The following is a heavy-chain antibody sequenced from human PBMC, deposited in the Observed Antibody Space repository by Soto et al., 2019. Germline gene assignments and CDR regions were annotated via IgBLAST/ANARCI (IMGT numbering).Heavy chain of an antibody. CDR1: GFSFSTYS. CDR2: ISSSRTYI. CDR3: ARIGTAAAIGTYGMDV. Sequence: EVQLVESGGGLVKPGGSLRLSCAASGFSFSTYSMNWVRQAPGQGLEWVSAISSSRTYIYYGDSVKGRFTISRDNAKNSLYLEMNSLRAEDTAVYYCARIGTAAAIGTYGMDVWGQGTTVTGSS. D-gene: IGHD2-2*01. V-gene: IGHV3-21*01. J-gene: IGHJ6*02.